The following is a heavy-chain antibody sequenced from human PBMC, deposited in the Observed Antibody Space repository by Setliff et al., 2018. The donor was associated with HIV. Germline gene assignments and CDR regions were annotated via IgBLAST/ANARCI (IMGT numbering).Heavy chain of an antibody. D-gene: IGHD1-26*01. V-gene: IGHV5-51*01. CDR1: GYRFTSYW. CDR2: IYPSDSDT. J-gene: IGHJ6*02. Sequence: GESLKISCKGFGYRFTSYWIGWARHMPGKGLEWMGIIYPSDSDTRYSPSFQGQVTISADKSISIAYLQWNSLKASDTAMYYCARWSGSYPCYGMDVWGQGTTVTVSS. CDR3: ARWSGSYPCYGMDV.